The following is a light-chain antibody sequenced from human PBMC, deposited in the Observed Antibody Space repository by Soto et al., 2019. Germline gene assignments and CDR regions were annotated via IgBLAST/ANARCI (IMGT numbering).Light chain of an antibody. V-gene: IGKV3-20*01. CDR2: GAS. J-gene: IGKJ1*01. Sequence: DIVLTQSPGTLSLSPGERATLSCRASQTVSSSSLAWYQQRPGQAPRLLIFGASTRAAGFPDRFSGSGSGADFTLTISRLEPEDFAVYYCQQYGSSPRTFXQGTKLDIK. CDR3: QQYGSSPRT. CDR1: QTVSSSS.